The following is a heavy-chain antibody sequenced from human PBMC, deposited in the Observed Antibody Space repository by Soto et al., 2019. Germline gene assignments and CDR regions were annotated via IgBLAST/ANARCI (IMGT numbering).Heavy chain of an antibody. CDR1: GGSFSGYY. V-gene: IGHV4-34*01. D-gene: IGHD5-12*01. Sequence: PSETLSLTCAVYGGSFSGYYWNWIRQTPGKGLEWIGEINHSGRTNYSPSLKSRVTISVDTSKNQFSLKLISVTAADTAVYYCARLSQVPGGWGYPYYSGMDVWGQGTTVTVSS. J-gene: IGHJ6*02. CDR2: INHSGRT. CDR3: ARLSQVPGGWGYPYYSGMDV.